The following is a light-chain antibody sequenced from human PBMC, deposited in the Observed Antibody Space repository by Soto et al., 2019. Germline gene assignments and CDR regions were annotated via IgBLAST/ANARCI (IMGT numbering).Light chain of an antibody. CDR3: QQYNDWPLT. J-gene: IGKJ1*01. CDR2: GAS. V-gene: IGKV3-15*01. Sequence: EIVLTQSPGTLSLSPGERATLSCRASQSVSSNLAWYQQKPGQAPRLLIYGASTRATGIPARFSGSGSGTEFTLTISSLQSEDFALDYCQQYNDWPLTFGQGTKVDIK. CDR1: QSVSSN.